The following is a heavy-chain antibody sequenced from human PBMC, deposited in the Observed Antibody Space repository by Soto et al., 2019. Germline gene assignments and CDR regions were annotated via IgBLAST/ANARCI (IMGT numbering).Heavy chain of an antibody. J-gene: IGHJ5*02. CDR3: ARDWGPYWFDP. V-gene: IGHV4-61*01. CDR2: IYDSGAT. D-gene: IGHD3-16*01. Sequence: KPSATLSLTCTFSGVSVSSGSYYWSWIRQPPGKGLEWICYIYDSGATKYNPSLKSRVTISQDTSKNQFSLKMNSVTPSDTAVYCCARDWGPYWFDPWGQGILVTVSS. CDR1: GVSVSSGSYY.